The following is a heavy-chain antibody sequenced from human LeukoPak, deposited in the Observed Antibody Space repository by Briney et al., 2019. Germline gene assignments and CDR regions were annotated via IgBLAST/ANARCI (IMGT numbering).Heavy chain of an antibody. CDR1: GFTFDDYA. CDR2: ISWNSGSI. V-gene: IGHV3-9*01. J-gene: IGHJ4*02. D-gene: IGHD2-15*01. CDR3: AKDLAAAPRYYFDY. Sequence: GRSLRLSCAASGFTFDDYAMPWVRQAPGKGLEWVSGISWNSGSIGYADSVKGRFTISRDNAKNSLYLQMNSLRAEDTALYYCAKDLAAAPRYYFDYWGQGTLVTVSS.